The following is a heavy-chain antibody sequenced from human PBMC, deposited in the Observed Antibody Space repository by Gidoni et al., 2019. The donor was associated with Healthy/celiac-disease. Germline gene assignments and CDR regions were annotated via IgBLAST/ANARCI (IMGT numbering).Heavy chain of an antibody. CDR2: INHSGST. CDR3: ARSPQRRAVTGYAFDI. Sequence: QVQLQQWGAGLLKPSETLSLTCAVYGGSFSGYYWRWIRQPPGKGLEWIGEINHSGSTNYNPSLKSRVTISVDTSKNQFSLKLSSVTAADTAVYYCARSPQRRAVTGYAFDIWGQGTMVTVSS. V-gene: IGHV4-34*01. CDR1: GGSFSGYY. J-gene: IGHJ3*02. D-gene: IGHD2-21*02.